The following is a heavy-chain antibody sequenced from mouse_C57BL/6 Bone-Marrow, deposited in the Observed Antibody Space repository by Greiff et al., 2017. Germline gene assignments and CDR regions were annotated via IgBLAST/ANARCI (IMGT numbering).Heavy chain of an antibody. J-gene: IGHJ1*03. CDR1: GFTFSDYG. Sequence: EVKLMEPGGGLVKPGWSLKLSCAASGFTFSDYGMHWVRQAPVKGLEWVAYISTCSSTIYYADTVKGQFTISRDNAKSTLFLQMTSLRSEDTAMYYCARPRVYWYFDVWGTGTTVTVSS. CDR3: ARPRVYWYFDV. CDR2: ISTCSSTI. V-gene: IGHV5-17*01.